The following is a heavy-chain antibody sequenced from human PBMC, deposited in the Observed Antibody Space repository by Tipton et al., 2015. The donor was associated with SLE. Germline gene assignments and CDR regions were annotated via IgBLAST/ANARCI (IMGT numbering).Heavy chain of an antibody. CDR2: ITWNRDKV. Sequence: SLRLSCAASGFTFGSGFTFDNYAMYWVRQVPGKGLEWVSGITWNRDKVDYAESLKGRFTISRDNAKDSLYLQMNSLRSEDTALYYCAKSIVVSGAIEEVSDIWGQGTMVTVS. CDR3: AKSIVVSGAIEEVSDI. J-gene: IGHJ3*02. CDR1: GFTFDNYA. V-gene: IGHV3-9*01. D-gene: IGHD2-2*01.